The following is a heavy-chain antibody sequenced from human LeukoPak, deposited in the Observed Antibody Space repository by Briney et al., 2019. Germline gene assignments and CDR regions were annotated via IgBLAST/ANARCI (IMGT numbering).Heavy chain of an antibody. CDR3: ARASLGYCSSTSCSGFDP. V-gene: IGHV1-69*05. J-gene: IGHJ5*02. D-gene: IGHD2-2*01. Sequence: SVKVSCKASGGTFSSYAISWVRQAPGQGLKWMGGIIPIFGTANYAQKFQGRVTITTDESTSTAYMELSSLRSEDTAVYYCARASLGYCSSTSCSGFDPWGQGTLVTVSS. CDR2: IIPIFGTA. CDR1: GGTFSSYA.